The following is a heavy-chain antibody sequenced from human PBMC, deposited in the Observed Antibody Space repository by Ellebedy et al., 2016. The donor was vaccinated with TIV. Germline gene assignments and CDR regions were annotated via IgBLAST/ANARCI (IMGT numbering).Heavy chain of an antibody. D-gene: IGHD3-22*01. CDR1: GFSFSTHT. CDR2: ISSDSRNI. Sequence: GGSLRLSCVASGFSFSTHTMTWVRQAPGMGLQYVASISSDSRNIHYAASVKGRFSISRDNDKYSLELQMNSLGVEDTAVYYCVKGDSRDYWGQGTLVTVSS. J-gene: IGHJ4*02. CDR3: VKGDSRDY. V-gene: IGHV3-21*01.